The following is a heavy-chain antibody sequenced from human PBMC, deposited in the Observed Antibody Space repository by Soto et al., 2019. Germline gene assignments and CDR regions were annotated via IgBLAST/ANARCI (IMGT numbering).Heavy chain of an antibody. CDR3: AKAPNWNYAPSFDY. CDR1: GFTFSSYA. D-gene: IGHD1-7*01. Sequence: GGSLRLSCAASGFTFSSYAMTWVRQAPGKGLEWVSTISGSGGRIYYADSVKGRFTISRDNSKNTLYLQMNSLRVEDTAIYYCAKAPNWNYAPSFDYWGQGTLVTVSS. CDR2: ISGSGGRI. J-gene: IGHJ4*02. V-gene: IGHV3-23*01.